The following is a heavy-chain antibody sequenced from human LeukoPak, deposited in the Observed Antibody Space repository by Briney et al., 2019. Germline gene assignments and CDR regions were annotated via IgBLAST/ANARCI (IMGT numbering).Heavy chain of an antibody. CDR1: GGTLSSYA. Sequence: ASVKVSCKASGGTLSSYAISWVRQAPGQGLEWMGRIIPIFGTANYAQKFQGRVTITTDESTSTAYMELSSLRSEDTAVYYCARGVAVAGNAPFYYSYYMDVWGKGTTVTVSS. V-gene: IGHV1-69*05. CDR2: IIPIFGTA. D-gene: IGHD6-19*01. CDR3: ARGVAVAGNAPFYYSYYMDV. J-gene: IGHJ6*03.